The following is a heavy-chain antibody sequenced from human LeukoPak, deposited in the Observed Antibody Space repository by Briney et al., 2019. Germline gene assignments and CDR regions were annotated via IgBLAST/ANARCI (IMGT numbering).Heavy chain of an antibody. CDR3: ARDLGGANWFDP. CDR1: GGSISSDY. Sequence: SETLSLTCTVSGGSISSDYWSWVRQPPGKGLEWIGYIYHSGSTNYNPSLKSRVTISVDTSKNQFSLKLSSVTAADTAVYYCARDLGGANWFDPWGQGTLVTVSS. V-gene: IGHV4-59*01. J-gene: IGHJ5*02. D-gene: IGHD1-26*01. CDR2: IYHSGST.